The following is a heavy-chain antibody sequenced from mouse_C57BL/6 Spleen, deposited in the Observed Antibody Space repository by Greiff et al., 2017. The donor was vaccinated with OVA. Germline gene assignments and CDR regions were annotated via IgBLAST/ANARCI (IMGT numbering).Heavy chain of an antibody. Sequence: QVQLQQSGVELVKPGASVKISCKASGYAFSSYWMNWVKQRPGKGLEWIGQIYPGDGDTNYNGKFKGKATLTADKSSSTAYMQLSSLTSEDSAVYFCARWEYYGSSPSWFAYWGQGTLVTVSA. CDR3: ARWEYYGSSPSWFAY. CDR2: IYPGDGDT. CDR1: GYAFSSYW. V-gene: IGHV1-80*01. D-gene: IGHD1-1*01. J-gene: IGHJ3*01.